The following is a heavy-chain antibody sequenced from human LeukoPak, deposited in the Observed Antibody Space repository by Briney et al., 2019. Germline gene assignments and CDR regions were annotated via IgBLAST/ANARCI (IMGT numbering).Heavy chain of an antibody. J-gene: IGHJ5*02. Sequence: PSETLSLTCTVSGGSISSHYWSWIRQAPGKGLEWIGYIYYSGSTNYNPSLKSRVTISVDTSKNQFSLKLSSVTAADTAMYYCARLIGDIAVSGTSWFDPWGQGTLVTDSS. D-gene: IGHD6-19*01. CDR1: GGSISSHY. V-gene: IGHV4-59*11. CDR3: ARLIGDIAVSGTSWFDP. CDR2: IYYSGST.